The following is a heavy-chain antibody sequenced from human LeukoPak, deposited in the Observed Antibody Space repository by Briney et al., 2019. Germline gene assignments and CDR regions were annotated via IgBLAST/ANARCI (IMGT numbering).Heavy chain of an antibody. J-gene: IGHJ4*02. CDR2: IGSSSSYI. CDR1: GFAFSSYS. D-gene: IGHD5-18*01. CDR3: AASTKHTAMVDY. V-gene: IGHV3-21*01. Sequence: GGSLRLSCAASGFAFSSYSMNWVRQAPGKGLEWVSSIGSSSSYIYYADSVKGRFTISRDNAKNSLYLQMNSLRAEDTAVYYCAASTKHTAMVDYWGQGTLVTVSS.